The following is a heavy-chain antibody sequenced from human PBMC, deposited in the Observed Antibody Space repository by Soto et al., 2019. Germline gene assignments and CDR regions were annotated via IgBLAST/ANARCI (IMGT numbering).Heavy chain of an antibody. CDR3: AFGYSSSWYPFDY. CDR1: GGTFSSYT. V-gene: IGHV1-69*02. J-gene: IGHJ4*02. D-gene: IGHD6-13*01. CDR2: IIPILGIA. Sequence: SVKVSCKASGGTFSSYTISWVRQAPGQGLEWMGRIIPILGIANYAQKFQGRVTITADKSTSTAYMELSSLRSEDTAVYYCAFGYSSSWYPFDYWGQGTLVTVSS.